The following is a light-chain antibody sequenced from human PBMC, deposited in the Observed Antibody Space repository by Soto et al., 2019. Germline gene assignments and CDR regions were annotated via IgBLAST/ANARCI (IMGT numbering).Light chain of an antibody. J-gene: IGLJ7*01. V-gene: IGLV4-69*01. CDR2: VNSGGSH. CDR3: QTWGTGSAIVV. Sequence: QLVLTQSPSASASLGASVKLTCTLSSGHSNYAIAWHQRQPEKGPRFLMKVNSGGSHIKGDGIPDRFSGSGSGAERYLFISSLQSEDEADYYCQTWGTGSAIVVFGGGTQLTVL. CDR1: SGHSNYA.